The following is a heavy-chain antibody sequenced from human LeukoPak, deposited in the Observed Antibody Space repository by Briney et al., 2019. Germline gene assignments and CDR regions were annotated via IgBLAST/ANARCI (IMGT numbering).Heavy chain of an antibody. CDR1: GYSISSGYY. CDR2: IYHSGST. D-gene: IGHD6-13*01. CDR3: ARTFGSSWLFDY. Sequence: SETLSLTCTVSGYSISSGYYWGWIRQPPGKGLEWIGSIYHSGSTYYNPSLKSRVTISVDTSKNQFSLKLSSVTAADTAVYYCARTFGSSWLFDYWGQGTLVTVSS. V-gene: IGHV4-38-2*02. J-gene: IGHJ4*02.